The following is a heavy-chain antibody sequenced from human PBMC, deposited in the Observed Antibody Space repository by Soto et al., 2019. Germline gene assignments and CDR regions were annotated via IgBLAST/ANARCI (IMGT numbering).Heavy chain of an antibody. D-gene: IGHD2-21*01. CDR1: GFPFSDYN. V-gene: IGHV3-21*01. Sequence: EVQLVESGGGLVKPGGSLSLSCTGSGFPFSDYNINWVRQAPGKGLEWVSSITVGSSHIYQPNSMKGRVSISRDDAKNSVYLQTDSLRDEDTSLYYCSRSPEVVVRAAYWVQVTLVTFAS. CDR3: SRSPEVVVRAAY. CDR2: ITVGSSHI. J-gene: IGHJ4*02.